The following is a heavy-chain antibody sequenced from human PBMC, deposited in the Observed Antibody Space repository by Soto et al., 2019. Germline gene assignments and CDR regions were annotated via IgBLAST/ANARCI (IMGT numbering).Heavy chain of an antibody. CDR1: GFTFSSYA. D-gene: IGHD2-15*01. Sequence: EVQLLESGGGLVQPGGSLRLSCAASGFTFSSYAMSWFRQAPGKGLEWVSAISGSGGSTYYAGSVKGRFTISSDNSKNTLYLQMNSLRAEDTAVYYCAKDPVGYCSGGSCSRVYWGQGALVTVSS. CDR2: ISGSGGST. J-gene: IGHJ4*02. V-gene: IGHV3-23*01. CDR3: AKDPVGYCSGGSCSRVY.